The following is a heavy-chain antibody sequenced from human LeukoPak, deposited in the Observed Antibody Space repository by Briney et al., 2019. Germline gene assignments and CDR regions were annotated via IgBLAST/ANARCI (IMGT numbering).Heavy chain of an antibody. J-gene: IGHJ4*02. V-gene: IGHV4-59*08. CDR2: FYYSGST. D-gene: IGHD5-18*01. CDR1: GGSISSYY. CDR3: ARRAGEYTYGEFDY. Sequence: PSETLSLTCTVSGGSISSYYWSWIRQPPGKGLEWIGYFYYSGSTNYNPSLKSRVTISVDTSKNQFSLKLSSVTAADTAVYYCARRAGEYTYGEFDYWGQGTLVTVSS.